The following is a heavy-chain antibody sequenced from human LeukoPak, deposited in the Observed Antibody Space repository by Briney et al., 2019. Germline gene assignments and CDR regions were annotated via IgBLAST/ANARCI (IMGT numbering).Heavy chain of an antibody. D-gene: IGHD2-8*01. CDR2: IHQHGNEK. J-gene: IGHJ4*02. Sequence: GGSLRLSCAASGFTFSNYWTRWVRQAPGKGLEWVASIHQHGNEKYFVASVRGRFTISRDNAKNSLYLQMSSLRAEDTAVYYCATLNGPLFEYWGQGTLVTVSS. V-gene: IGHV3-7*01. CDR1: GFTFSNYW. CDR3: ATLNGPLFEY.